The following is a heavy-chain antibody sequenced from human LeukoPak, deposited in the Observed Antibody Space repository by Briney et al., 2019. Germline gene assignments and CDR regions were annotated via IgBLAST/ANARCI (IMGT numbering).Heavy chain of an antibody. CDR3: ARGGGVIPFDY. CDR1: GGSFSGYY. V-gene: IGHV4-34*01. Sequence: SETLSLTCAVYGGSFSGYYWSWIRQPPGKGLEWIGEINHSGSTNYNPSLKSRVTISVDTSKNQFSLKLSSVTAADTAVYYCARGGGVIPFDYWGQGTLVTVSS. D-gene: IGHD3-16*02. J-gene: IGHJ4*02. CDR2: INHSGST.